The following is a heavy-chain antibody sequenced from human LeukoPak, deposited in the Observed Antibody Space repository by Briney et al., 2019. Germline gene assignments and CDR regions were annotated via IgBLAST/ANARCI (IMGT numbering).Heavy chain of an antibody. CDR2: ISWNGGRL. J-gene: IGHJ3*02. CDR1: GFTFDDYA. Sequence: GRSLRLSCAASGFTFDDYAMHWVRQAPGKGLEWVSGISWNGGRLGYADSVKGRFTISRDTAKKSLYLQMNSLRVEDTAFFYCAKAYGPYFGDAFDIWGQGTMVPVSS. D-gene: IGHD3-10*01. CDR3: AKAYGPYFGDAFDI. V-gene: IGHV3-9*01.